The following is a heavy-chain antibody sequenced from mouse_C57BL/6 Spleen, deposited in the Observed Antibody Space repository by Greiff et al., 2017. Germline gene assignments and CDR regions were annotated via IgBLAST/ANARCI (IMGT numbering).Heavy chain of an antibody. CDR3: TRGGDYDPFYAMDY. CDR1: GFTFSSYA. CDR2: ISSGGDYI. D-gene: IGHD2-4*01. V-gene: IGHV5-9-1*02. Sequence: EVMLVESGEGLVKPGGSLKLSCAASGFTFSSYAMSWVRQTPEKRLEWVAYISSGGDYIYYADTVKGRFTISRDNARNTLYLQMSSLKSEDTAMYYCTRGGDYDPFYAMDYWGQGTSVTVSS. J-gene: IGHJ4*01.